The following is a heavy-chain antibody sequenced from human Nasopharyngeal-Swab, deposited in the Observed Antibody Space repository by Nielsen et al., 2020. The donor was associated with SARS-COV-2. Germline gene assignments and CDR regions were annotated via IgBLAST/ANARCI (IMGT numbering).Heavy chain of an antibody. D-gene: IGHD2-8*02. CDR3: ARGSTAGDY. CDR2: VWHDGNNK. V-gene: IGHV3-33*01. Sequence: SCKVSGYTLTELSMHWVRQAPGNGLEWVAVVWHDGNNKYHAESVKGRFTISRDNSKNTMYLQMNSLTVDDSAMYYCARGSTAGDYWGQGTLVTVSS. CDR1: GYTLTELS. J-gene: IGHJ4*02.